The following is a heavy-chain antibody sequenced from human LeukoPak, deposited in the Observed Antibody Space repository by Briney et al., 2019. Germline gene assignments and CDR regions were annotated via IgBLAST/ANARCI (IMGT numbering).Heavy chain of an antibody. Sequence: SQTLSLTCTVSGGPISSTDNSWTWIRQPPGKGLEWIGDIYNSGTTKYNPSLRSRVTISPDTSKNQLSLELRSVTAADTAVYYCARATYYHGSGPYPWFDPWGQGTQVTVSS. D-gene: IGHD3-10*01. V-gene: IGHV4-30-4*01. J-gene: IGHJ5*02. CDR2: IYNSGTT. CDR1: GGPISSTDNS. CDR3: ARATYYHGSGPYPWFDP.